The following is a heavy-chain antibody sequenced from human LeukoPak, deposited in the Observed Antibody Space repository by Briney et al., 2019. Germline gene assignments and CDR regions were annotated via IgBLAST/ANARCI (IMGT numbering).Heavy chain of an antibody. D-gene: IGHD4-17*01. CDR1: GFTFSSYG. J-gene: IGHJ4*02. CDR3: AQRTHPTAPFDY. CDR2: ISYDGSNK. V-gene: IGHV3-30*03. Sequence: GRSLRLSCAASGFTFSSYGMHWVRQAPGKGLEWVAVISYDGSNKYYADSVKGRFTISRDNSKNTLYLQMNSLRAEDTAVYYCAQRTHPTAPFDYWGQGTLVTVSS.